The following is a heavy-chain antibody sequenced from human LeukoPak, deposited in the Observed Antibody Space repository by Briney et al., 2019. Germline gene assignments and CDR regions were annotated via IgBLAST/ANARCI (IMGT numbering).Heavy chain of an antibody. Sequence: GGSLRLSCAASGFTFDDYAMHWVRQAPGKGLEWVSGLNWNSGGIVYADSVKGRFTISRDNAKNSLYLQMNSLRAEDTALYYCARGNPFGYYAPYLAYWGQGTLVTDSS. J-gene: IGHJ4*02. V-gene: IGHV3-9*01. CDR1: GFTFDDYA. CDR2: LNWNSGGI. CDR3: ARGNPFGYYAPYLAY. D-gene: IGHD3-3*01.